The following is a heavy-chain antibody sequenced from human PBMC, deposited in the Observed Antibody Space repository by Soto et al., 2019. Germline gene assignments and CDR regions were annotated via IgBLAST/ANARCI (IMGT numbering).Heavy chain of an antibody. CDR3: ARDRGVVVVVAATPYFDY. V-gene: IGHV3-30-3*01. CDR2: ISYDGSNK. CDR1: GFTFSIYA. Sequence: QVQLLESGGGLVQPGGSLRLSCAASGFTFSIYAMSWVRQAPGKGLEWVAVISYDGSNKYYADSVKGRFTISRDNSKNTLYLQMNSLRAEDTAVYYCARDRGVVVVVAATPYFDYWGQGTLVTVSS. J-gene: IGHJ4*02. D-gene: IGHD2-15*01.